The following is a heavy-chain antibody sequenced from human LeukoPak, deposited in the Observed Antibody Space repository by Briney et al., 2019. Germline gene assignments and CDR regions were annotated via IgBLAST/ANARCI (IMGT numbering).Heavy chain of an antibody. J-gene: IGHJ4*02. D-gene: IGHD5-12*01. CDR2: INPNSGGT. V-gene: IGHV1-2*02. Sequence: VASVKVSCKASGYTFTGYYMHWVRQAPGQGLEWMGWINPNSGGTNFAQKFQGRVTMTRDTSISTAYMELSRLRSDDTAVYYCATTRVTTTRLDYWGQGTLVTVSS. CDR1: GYTFTGYY. CDR3: ATTRVTTTRLDY.